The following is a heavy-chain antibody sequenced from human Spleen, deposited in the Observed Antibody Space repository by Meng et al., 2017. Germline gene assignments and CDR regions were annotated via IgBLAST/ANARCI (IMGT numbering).Heavy chain of an antibody. CDR3: ARGPTTMAHDFDY. Sequence: SETLSLTCVVSGGSFSDYYWSWIRQPPGKGLEWIGQINHSGSTNYNPSPGSRATISVDTSQNNLSLKLSSVTAADSAVYYCARGPTTMAHDFDYWGQGTLVTVSS. D-gene: IGHD4-11*01. CDR1: GGSFSDYY. CDR2: INHSGST. J-gene: IGHJ4*02. V-gene: IGHV4-34*01.